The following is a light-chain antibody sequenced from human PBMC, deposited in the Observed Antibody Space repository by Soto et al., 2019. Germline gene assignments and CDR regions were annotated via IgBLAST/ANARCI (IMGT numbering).Light chain of an antibody. V-gene: IGKV1-5*01. Sequence: DIQMTQSPSTLSASVGDRVTITCRASHNIERWMAWYQQKPGKAPSLLIFDASTLHSGVPSRFSGSGSGTDFTLTISSLQSEDFEVYYCQQYKNWPITFGQGTRLEIK. CDR2: DAS. J-gene: IGKJ5*01. CDR1: HNIERW. CDR3: QQYKNWPIT.